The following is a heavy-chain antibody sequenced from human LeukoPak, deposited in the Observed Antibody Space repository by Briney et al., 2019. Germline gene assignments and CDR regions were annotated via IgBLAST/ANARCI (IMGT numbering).Heavy chain of an antibody. CDR2: IYYSGST. Sequence: SQTLSLTCTVSGGSISSGDYYWSWIRQPPGKGLEWIGYIYYSGSTYYNPSLKSRVTISVDTSKHQFSLKLSSVTAADTAVYYCARGSNYYDSSGYYIPDFDYWGQGTLVTVSS. CDR1: GGSISSGDYY. CDR3: ARGSNYYDSSGYYIPDFDY. D-gene: IGHD3-22*01. J-gene: IGHJ4*02. V-gene: IGHV4-30-4*08.